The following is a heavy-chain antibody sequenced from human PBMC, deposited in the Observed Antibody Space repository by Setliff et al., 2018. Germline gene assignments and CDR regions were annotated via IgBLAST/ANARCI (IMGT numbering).Heavy chain of an antibody. CDR2: ISTYNGHT. J-gene: IGHJ4*02. CDR3: AREQLVDRGFDY. CDR1: GYTFTNYG. V-gene: IGHV1-18*01. Sequence: ASVKVSCKASGYTFTNYGFSWVRQAPGQGLEWMGWISTYNGHTNYAQKLQGRVTLTTDTATSTAYMELRSLRSDDTAVYYCAREQLVDRGFDYWGQGTLVTVSS. D-gene: IGHD6-6*01.